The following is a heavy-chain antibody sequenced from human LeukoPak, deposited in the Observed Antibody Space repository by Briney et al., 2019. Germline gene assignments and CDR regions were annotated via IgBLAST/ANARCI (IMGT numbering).Heavy chain of an antibody. CDR1: GFTFSSYS. CDR2: ISSSSSYI. Sequence: PGGSLRLSCVASGFTFSSYSMNWVRQAPGKGLEWVSSISSSSSYIYYADSVKGRFTISRDNAKNSLYLQMNSLRAEDTAVYYCARASRIAVAGESYWGQGTLVTVSS. D-gene: IGHD6-19*01. J-gene: IGHJ4*02. CDR3: ARASRIAVAGESY. V-gene: IGHV3-21*01.